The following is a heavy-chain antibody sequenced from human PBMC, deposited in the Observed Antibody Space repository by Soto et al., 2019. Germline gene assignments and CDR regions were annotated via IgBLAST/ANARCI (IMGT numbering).Heavy chain of an antibody. D-gene: IGHD1-26*01. V-gene: IGHV4-31*03. CDR1: GGSISSGGYY. CDR2: IYYSGST. Sequence: SETLSLTCTVSGGSISSGGYYWSWIRQHPGKGLEWIGYIYYSGSTYYNPSLKSRVTMSVDMSKNQFSLKLTSVTAVDTAVYYCARREIQGPIDYWGQGTLVTSPQ. J-gene: IGHJ4*02. CDR3: ARREIQGPIDY.